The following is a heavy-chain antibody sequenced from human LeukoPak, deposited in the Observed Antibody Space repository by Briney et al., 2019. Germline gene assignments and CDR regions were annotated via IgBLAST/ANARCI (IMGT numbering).Heavy chain of an antibody. V-gene: IGHV4-39*07. CDR1: GGSISSSSYY. CDR3: ARLSSDFGVGYYYYMDV. Sequence: PSETLSLTCTVSGGSISSSSYYWGWIRQPPGKGLEWIGSIYYSGSTYYNPSLKSRVTISVDTSKNQFSLKLSSVTAADTAVYYCARLSSDFGVGYYYYMDVWGKGTTVTVSS. J-gene: IGHJ6*03. D-gene: IGHD3-3*01. CDR2: IYYSGST.